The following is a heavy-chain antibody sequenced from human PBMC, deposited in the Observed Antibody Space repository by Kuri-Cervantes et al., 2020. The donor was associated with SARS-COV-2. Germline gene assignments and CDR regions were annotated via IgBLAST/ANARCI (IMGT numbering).Heavy chain of an antibody. J-gene: IGHJ6*02. CDR2: FDPEDAKT. Sequence: ASVKVSCKVSGYTLTELSMHWVRQAPGKGLEWMGGFDPEDAKTIYAQKFQGRVTMTEDISTDTAYMELSSLRSEDTAVYYCATAPAVVGDYGGNTYYYYGMDVWGQGTTVTVSS. CDR3: ATAPAVVGDYGGNTYYYYGMDV. CDR1: GYTLTELS. D-gene: IGHD4-23*01. V-gene: IGHV1-24*01.